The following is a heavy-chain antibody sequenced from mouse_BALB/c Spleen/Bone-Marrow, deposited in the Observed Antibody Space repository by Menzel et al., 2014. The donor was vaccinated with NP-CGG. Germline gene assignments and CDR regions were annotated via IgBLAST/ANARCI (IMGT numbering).Heavy chain of an antibody. CDR1: GYSITSDYA. V-gene: IGHV3-2*02. D-gene: IGHD1-1*01. Sequence: EVHLVESGPGLVKPSQSLSLTCTVTGYSITSDYAWNWIRQFPGKKLEWMGFIGYSGSTSYNPSLSSRISVTRDTSKNQFVLHLSSVTSEDTATYYCARDDYYGGSYFDYWGQGTTLTVSS. J-gene: IGHJ2*01. CDR3: ARDDYYGGSYFDY. CDR2: IGYSGST.